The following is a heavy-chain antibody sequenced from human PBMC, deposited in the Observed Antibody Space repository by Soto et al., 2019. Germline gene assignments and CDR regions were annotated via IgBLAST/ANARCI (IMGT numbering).Heavy chain of an antibody. CDR3: AKEPESYYYDSSGGFDY. V-gene: IGHV3-23*01. CDR1: GFTFSRYA. Sequence: PGGSLRLSCAASGFTFSRYAMSCVRQAPGKGLEWVSAISGSCGSTYYADSVKGRFTISRDNSKNTLYLQMNSLRAEDTAVYYCAKEPESYYYDSSGGFDYWGQGNLVTVS. D-gene: IGHD3-22*01. CDR2: ISGSCGST. J-gene: IGHJ4*02.